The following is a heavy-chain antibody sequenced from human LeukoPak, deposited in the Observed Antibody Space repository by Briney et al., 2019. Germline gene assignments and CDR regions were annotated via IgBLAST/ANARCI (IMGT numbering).Heavy chain of an antibody. Sequence: ASVKVSCKASGYTFTSYYMHWVRQAPGQGLEWMGIINPSGGSTSYAQKFQGRVTMTRDTSISTAYMELSRLRSDDTAVYYCARGRCSSTSCYTVWVFDYWGQGTLATVSS. CDR3: ARGRCSSTSCYTVWVFDY. V-gene: IGHV1-46*01. J-gene: IGHJ4*02. CDR2: INPSGGST. CDR1: GYTFTSYY. D-gene: IGHD2-2*02.